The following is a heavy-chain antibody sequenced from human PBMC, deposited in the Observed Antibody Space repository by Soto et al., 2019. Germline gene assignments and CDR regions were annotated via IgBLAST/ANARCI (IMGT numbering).Heavy chain of an antibody. J-gene: IGHJ4*02. Sequence: QVQLVQSGAEMKKPGSSVKVSCQSSGGTFNTYAMNWVRQAPGQGPEWMGDISPMFGAANYAPKFQGRVTITADDSPGTSYMQLSSLTSEGTGLYFCAREVQVHTPAFVYWGQGTLVTVSS. V-gene: IGHV1-69*19. CDR3: AREVQVHTPAFVY. CDR2: ISPMFGAA. CDR1: GGTFNTYA. D-gene: IGHD3-10*01.